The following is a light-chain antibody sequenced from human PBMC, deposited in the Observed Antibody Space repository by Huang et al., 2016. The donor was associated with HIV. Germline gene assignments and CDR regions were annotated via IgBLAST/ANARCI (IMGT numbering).Light chain of an antibody. CDR3: QQSYSNTFT. Sequence: DIQMTQSPSSLSASVGDRVIITCRSSQSISSYLNWYQQQPGKAPNLLIYAASSLQSGVTSRFSGSGSGTDFTLTSRSLQPEDFATYYCQQSYSNTFTFGAGTKVDVK. CDR1: QSISSY. V-gene: IGKV1-39*01. CDR2: AAS. J-gene: IGKJ3*01.